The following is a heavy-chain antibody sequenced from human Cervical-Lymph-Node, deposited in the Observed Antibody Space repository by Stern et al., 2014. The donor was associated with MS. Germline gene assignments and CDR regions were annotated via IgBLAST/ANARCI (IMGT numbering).Heavy chain of an antibody. D-gene: IGHD1-26*01. Sequence: EVQLVESGGGLVKPGGSLRLSCEAFGFSFNEAWMIWVRQAPGKGLEWVGRVKSETDGGITDYAAPVRGRFIVSRDDSRNTLYLQMNNLKTEDTAMYFCTTLGAIRGDDPFDIWGQGTMVSVSS. CDR3: TTLGAIRGDDPFDI. J-gene: IGHJ3*02. V-gene: IGHV3-15*01. CDR1: GFSFNEAW. CDR2: VKSETDGGIT.